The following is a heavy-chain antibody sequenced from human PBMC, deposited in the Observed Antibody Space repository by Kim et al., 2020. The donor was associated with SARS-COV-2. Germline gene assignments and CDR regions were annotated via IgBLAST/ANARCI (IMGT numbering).Heavy chain of an antibody. CDR1: GYTFTSYA. CDR3: ARGSDSSGLVAPGDDAFDI. CDR2: INACNGNT. V-gene: IGHV1-3*01. D-gene: IGHD3-22*01. Sequence: ASVKVSCKASGYTFTSYAMHWVRQAPGQRLEWMGWINACNGNTKYSQKFQGRVTITRDTSASTAYMELSSLRSEDTAVYYCARGSDSSGLVAPGDDAFDIWGQGTMVTVSS. J-gene: IGHJ3*02.